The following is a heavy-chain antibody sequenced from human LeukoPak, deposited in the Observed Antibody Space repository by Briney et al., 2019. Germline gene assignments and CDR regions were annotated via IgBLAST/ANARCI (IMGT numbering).Heavy chain of an antibody. CDR3: AQVEIATSPGGIDY. Sequence: GGSLRLSCAASGFTFCNYGMHWVRQAPGKGPEWVAFIRYDGSNKYYTDSVNGRFTISRDNSKNTLYLQMNSLRVEDTAMYYCAQVEIATSPGGIDYWGQGTLVTVSS. D-gene: IGHD5-24*01. CDR2: IRYDGSNK. J-gene: IGHJ4*02. CDR1: GFTFCNYG. V-gene: IGHV3-30*02.